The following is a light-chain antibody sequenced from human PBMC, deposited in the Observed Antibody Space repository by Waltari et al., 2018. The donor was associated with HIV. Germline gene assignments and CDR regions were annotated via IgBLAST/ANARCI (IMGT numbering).Light chain of an antibody. CDR2: WNS. J-gene: IGLJ3*02. Sequence: SVLTQPPSASRTPGQRVTISCSGSSSNIGSNYVYWYQYFPGATPKLLIYWNSQRPSGVPARFSGSKSGTSASLAISGLRPEDETDYYCASWDDSLSGWVFGGGTKVTVL. V-gene: IGLV1-47*01. CDR1: SSNIGSNY. CDR3: ASWDDSLSGWV.